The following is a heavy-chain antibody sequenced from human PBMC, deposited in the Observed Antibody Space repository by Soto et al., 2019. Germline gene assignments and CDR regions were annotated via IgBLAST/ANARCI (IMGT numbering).Heavy chain of an antibody. Sequence: PSETLSLTCAVSGGSISSGGYSWSWIRQPPGKGLEWIGYIYHSGSTNYNPSLKSRVTISVDKSKNQFSLKLSSVTAADTAVYYCARRGYSGYDHDYWGQGTLVTVSS. D-gene: IGHD5-12*01. CDR2: IYHSGST. CDR1: GGSISSGGYS. CDR3: ARRGYSGYDHDY. V-gene: IGHV4-30-2*01. J-gene: IGHJ4*02.